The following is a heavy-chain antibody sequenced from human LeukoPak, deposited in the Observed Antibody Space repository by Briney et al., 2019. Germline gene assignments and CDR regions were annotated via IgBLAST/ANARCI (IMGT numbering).Heavy chain of an antibody. J-gene: IGHJ4*02. V-gene: IGHV4-59*08. CDR1: GGSISSDY. CDR2: IYNSGNN. D-gene: IGHD3-10*01. CDR3: ATRGY. Sequence: SETLSLTCTVSGGSISSDYWQWIRQPPGRGLEWVGYIYNSGNNHYNSSLKSRVTISIDTSKNQFSLKLASVTAADTAVYYCATRGYWGQGTLVAVSS.